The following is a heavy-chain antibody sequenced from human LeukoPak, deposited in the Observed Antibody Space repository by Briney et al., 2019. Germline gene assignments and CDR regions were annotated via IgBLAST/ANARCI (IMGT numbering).Heavy chain of an antibody. D-gene: IGHD2-15*01. CDR3: AGMVCSGGSCPFDY. J-gene: IGHJ4*02. V-gene: IGHV4-59*11. CDR1: GGSISSHY. CDR2: IYYSGST. Sequence: SETLSLTCTVSGGSISSHYWSWIRQPPGKGLEWIGYIYYSGSTNYNPSLKSRVTISVDTSKNQFSLKLSSVTAADTAVYYCAGMVCSGGSCPFDYWGQGTLVTVSS.